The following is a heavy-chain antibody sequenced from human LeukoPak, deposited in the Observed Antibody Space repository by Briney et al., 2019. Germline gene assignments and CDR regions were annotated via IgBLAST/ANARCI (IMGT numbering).Heavy chain of an antibody. J-gene: IGHJ4*02. CDR3: ARSYGDIITEIDY. D-gene: IGHD1-20*01. V-gene: IGHV3-30-3*01. CDR2: ISYDGSNK. Sequence: GSLRLSCAASRFTFSSYAMHRVRQAPGKGLEWVAVISYDGSNKYYADSVKGRFTISRDNSKNTLYLQMNSLRAEDTAVYYCARSYGDIITEIDYWGQGTLVTVSS. CDR1: RFTFSSYA.